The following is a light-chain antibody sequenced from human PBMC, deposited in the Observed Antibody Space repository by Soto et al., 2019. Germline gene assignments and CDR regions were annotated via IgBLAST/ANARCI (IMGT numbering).Light chain of an antibody. V-gene: IGKV3-20*01. J-gene: IGKJ1*01. CDR2: GAS. CDR3: QQYSRSLPWT. Sequence: EIVLTQSPGTLSLSPGERATLSCRASQSVSSDYLAWYQQKPGQAPSVVIYGASSRATGIPDRFSGSGSGTDFTLTISRLEPEDFAVCYCQQYSRSLPWTFGQGTKVDIK. CDR1: QSVSSDY.